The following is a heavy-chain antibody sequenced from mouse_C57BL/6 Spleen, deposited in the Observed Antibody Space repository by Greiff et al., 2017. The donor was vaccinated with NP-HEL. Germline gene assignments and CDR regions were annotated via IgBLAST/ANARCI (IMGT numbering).Heavy chain of an antibody. J-gene: IGHJ4*01. Sequence: EVMLVESGPELVKPGDSVKISCKASGYSFTGYFMNWVMQSHGKSLEWIGRINPYNGDTFYNQKFKGKATLTVDKSSSTAHMELRSLTSEDSAVYYCARYDYDGYYAMDYWGQGTSVTVSS. CDR3: ARYDYDGYYAMDY. CDR1: GYSFTGYF. V-gene: IGHV1-20*01. CDR2: INPYNGDT. D-gene: IGHD2-4*01.